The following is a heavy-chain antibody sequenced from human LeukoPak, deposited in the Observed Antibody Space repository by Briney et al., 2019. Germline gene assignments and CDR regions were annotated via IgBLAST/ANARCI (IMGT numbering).Heavy chain of an antibody. D-gene: IGHD3-22*01. CDR1: GGSISSYY. J-gene: IGHJ6*03. V-gene: IGHV4-4*09. CDR2: IYTSGST. Sequence: TSETLSLTCTVSGGSISSYYWSWIRQPAGKGLEWIGYIYTSGSTNYNPSLKSRVTISVDTSKNQFSLKLSSVTAADTAVYYCASISYYYDSSGYVDYYMDVWGKGTTVTVSS. CDR3: ASISYYYDSSGYVDYYMDV.